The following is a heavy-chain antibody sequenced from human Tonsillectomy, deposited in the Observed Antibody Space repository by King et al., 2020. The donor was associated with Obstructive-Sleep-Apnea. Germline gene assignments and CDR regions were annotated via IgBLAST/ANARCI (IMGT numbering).Heavy chain of an antibody. D-gene: IGHD3-10*01. V-gene: IGHV3-23*04. J-gene: IGHJ4*02. CDR1: GFTFSTYA. Sequence: VQLVESGGGLVQPGGSLRLSCAASGFTFSTYAISWVRQAPGKGLEWVSAINRRGTTFYAGSVRGRFTISRDNSKYTVDLQVNSRRAEDTALYYCAKEGGGSGVYWVDSWGQGTLVTVSS. CDR2: INRRGTT. CDR3: AKEGGGSGVYWVDS.